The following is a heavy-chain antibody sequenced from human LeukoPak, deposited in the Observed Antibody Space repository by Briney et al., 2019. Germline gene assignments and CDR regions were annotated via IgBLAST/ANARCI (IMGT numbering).Heavy chain of an antibody. Sequence: GGSLRLSCAVSGFIFNTNGMNWVRQSPGKGLEWLATIAGGDESTYYADSVKGRFAISRDNSKNTVFLHMNSLRVEDTAVYYCARGVYWSLDYWGQGTPVTVSS. D-gene: IGHD1-1*01. J-gene: IGHJ4*02. CDR3: ARGVYWSLDY. CDR2: IAGGDEST. CDR1: GFIFNTNG. V-gene: IGHV3-23*01.